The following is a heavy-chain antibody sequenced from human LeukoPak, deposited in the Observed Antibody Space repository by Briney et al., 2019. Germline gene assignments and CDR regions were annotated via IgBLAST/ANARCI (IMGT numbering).Heavy chain of an antibody. D-gene: IGHD5-18*01. CDR2: INHSGST. V-gene: IGHV4-34*01. J-gene: IGHJ4*02. CDR3: ARGIVDTAMVXSLDY. Sequence: PSETLSLTCAVYGGSFSGYYWSWIRQPPGKGLEWIGEINHSGSTNYNPSLKSRVTISVDTSKNQFSLKLSSVTAADTAVYYCARGIVDTAMVXSLDYWGQGTLVTVSS. CDR1: GGSFSGYY.